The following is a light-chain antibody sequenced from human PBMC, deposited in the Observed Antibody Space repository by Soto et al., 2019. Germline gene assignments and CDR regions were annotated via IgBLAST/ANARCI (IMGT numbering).Light chain of an antibody. CDR1: SSDIGAYNY. CDR2: EVT. V-gene: IGLV2-14*01. Sequence: QSALTQPASVSGSPGQSITISCTGTSSDIGAYNYVSWYQQHPGKAPKLLIYEVTNRPSGVSDRFSGSKSGNTASLTISGLQAEDEAKYYCNSYTTLSNRVFGTGTKLT. CDR3: NSYTTLSNRV. J-gene: IGLJ1*01.